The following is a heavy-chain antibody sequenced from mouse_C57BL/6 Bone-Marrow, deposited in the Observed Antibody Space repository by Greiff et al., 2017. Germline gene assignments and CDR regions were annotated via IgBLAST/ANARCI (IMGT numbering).Heavy chain of an antibody. J-gene: IGHJ1*03. V-gene: IGHV5-6*01. CDR3: ARHYGYFWYFDV. CDR1: GFTFSSYG. CDR2: ISSGGSYT. D-gene: IGHD2-2*01. Sequence: EVKLLESGGDLVKPGGSLKLSCAASGFTFSSYGMSWVRQTPDKRLEWVATISSGGSYTYYPDSVKGRFTISRDNANNTLYPQMSSLKSEDTAMYYCARHYGYFWYFDVWGTGTTVTVSS.